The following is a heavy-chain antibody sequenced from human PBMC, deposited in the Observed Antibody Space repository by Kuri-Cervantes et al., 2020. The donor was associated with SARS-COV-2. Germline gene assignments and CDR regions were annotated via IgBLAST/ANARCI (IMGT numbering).Heavy chain of an antibody. D-gene: IGHD3-22*01. CDR2: ISYDGSNK. CDR3: AKDADYYDSGGGGMDV. J-gene: IGHJ6*02. Sequence: GESLKISCAASGFTFSSYGMHWVRQAPGKGLEWVAVISYDGSNKYYADSVKGRFTISRDNSKNTLYLQMNSLRAEDTAVYYCAKDADYYDSGGGGMDVRGQGTTVTVSS. V-gene: IGHV3-30*18. CDR1: GFTFSSYG.